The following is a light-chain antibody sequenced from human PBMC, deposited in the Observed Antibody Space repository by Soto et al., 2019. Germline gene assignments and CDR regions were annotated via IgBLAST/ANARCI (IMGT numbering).Light chain of an antibody. V-gene: IGKV3-11*01. CDR2: DAS. Sequence: EIVLTQAPGTLSLSPGERATLACRASQIVSSYLAWYQQKPGQAPRLLIYDASNRATGIPARFSGSGSGTDFTLTISSLEPEDFAVYYCQQRSNWPPTFGQGTRLEIK. CDR3: QQRSNWPPT. J-gene: IGKJ5*01. CDR1: QIVSSY.